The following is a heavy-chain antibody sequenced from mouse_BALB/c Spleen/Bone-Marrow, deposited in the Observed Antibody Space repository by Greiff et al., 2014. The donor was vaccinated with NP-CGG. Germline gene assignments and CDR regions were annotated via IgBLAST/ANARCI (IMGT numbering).Heavy chain of an antibody. CDR1: GYSFTGYF. Sequence: EVQLQQSGPELVKPGASVKISCKASGYSFTGYFMNWMKQSHGKSLEWIGRINPYNGDPFYNQKFKDKATLTVDKSSSTAHMELLSLTSEDSAVYYCGRGNYDYDSWFGYWGQGTLVTVSA. D-gene: IGHD2-4*01. V-gene: IGHV1-37*01. CDR3: GRGNYDYDSWFGY. CDR2: INPYNGDP. J-gene: IGHJ3*01.